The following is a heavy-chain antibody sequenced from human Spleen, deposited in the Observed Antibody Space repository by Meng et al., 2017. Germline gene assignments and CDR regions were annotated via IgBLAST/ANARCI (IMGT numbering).Heavy chain of an antibody. J-gene: IGHJ3*01. CDR1: GYTFTAYY. Sequence: ASVKVSCKASGYTFTAYYIHWVRQAPGQGLEWMGRINPNTGGTNYAQKFQGRVTVTRDTSIITAFMDLSGLTSDDTALYYCAKGITLVRGVIKRVDAFVLWGQGKMV. CDR2: INPNTGGT. CDR3: AKGITLVRGVIKRVDAFVL. D-gene: IGHD3-10*01. V-gene: IGHV1-2*06.